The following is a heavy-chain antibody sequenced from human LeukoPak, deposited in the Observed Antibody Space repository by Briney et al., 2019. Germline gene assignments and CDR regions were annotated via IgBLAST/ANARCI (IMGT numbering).Heavy chain of an antibody. V-gene: IGHV3-23*01. J-gene: IGHJ5*02. Sequence: PGGSLRLSCAASGFPFNIYAMSWVRQAPGKGLEWVSTITSSGDRTYYADSVKGRFTISRDNAKNTLYLQMNSLRAEDTAVYYCARSSGWFDPWGQGTLVTVSS. CDR2: ITSSGDRT. D-gene: IGHD3-10*01. CDR1: GFPFNIYA. CDR3: ARSSGWFDP.